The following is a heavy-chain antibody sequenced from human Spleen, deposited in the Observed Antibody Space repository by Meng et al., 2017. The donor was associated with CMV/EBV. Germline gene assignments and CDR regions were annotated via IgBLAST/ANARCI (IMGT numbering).Heavy chain of an antibody. V-gene: IGHV3-23*01. Sequence: GESLKISCAASGFTFSSYAMSWVRQAPGKGLERVSAISGSGGSTYYADSVKGRFTISRDNSRNFLYQQMNSLRPEDMAVYYCVRRNLVAYFVDYWGQGTLVTVSS. J-gene: IGHJ4*02. CDR1: GFTFSSYA. D-gene: IGHD1-14*01. CDR2: ISGSGGST. CDR3: VRRNLVAYFVDY.